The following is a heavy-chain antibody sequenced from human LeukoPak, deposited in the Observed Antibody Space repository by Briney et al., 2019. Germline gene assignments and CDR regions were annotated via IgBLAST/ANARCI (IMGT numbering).Heavy chain of an antibody. CDR3: AREGTVTGFDY. CDR1: GGSISSSSYY. Sequence: SATLSLTCTVSGGSISSSSYYWGWIRPPPRKWLEWIGSIYYSGSTYYNPPLKSRVTISVDTSKNQFSLKLSSVTAADTAVYYCAREGTVTGFDYWGQGTLVTVSS. V-gene: IGHV4-39*07. CDR2: IYYSGST. J-gene: IGHJ4*02. D-gene: IGHD4-17*01.